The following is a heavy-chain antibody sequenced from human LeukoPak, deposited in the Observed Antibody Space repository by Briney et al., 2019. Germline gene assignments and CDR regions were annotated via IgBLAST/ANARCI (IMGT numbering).Heavy chain of an antibody. J-gene: IGHJ4*02. CDR3: ARGSTLLWFGELSWGPGH. V-gene: IGHV4-38-2*02. CDR1: GYSISSGYY. D-gene: IGHD3-10*01. Sequence: SETLSLTCTVSGYSISSGYYWGWIRQPPGKGLEWIGSIDHSGSTYYNPSLKSRVTISVDTSKNQFSLKLSSVTAADTAVYYCARGSTLLWFGELSWGPGHWGQGTLVTVSS. CDR2: IDHSGST.